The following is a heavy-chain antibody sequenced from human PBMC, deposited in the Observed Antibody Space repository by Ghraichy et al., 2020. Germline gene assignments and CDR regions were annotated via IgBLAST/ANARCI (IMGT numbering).Heavy chain of an antibody. Sequence: SQTLSLTYSVSGGSISFYYWSWIRQPPGKGLEWIGYIYYSGSTNYNPSLKSRVTISVDTSKNQFSLKLSSVTAADTAVYYCARVGTWVDYYYGMDVWGQGTTVTVSS. CDR2: IYYSGST. D-gene: IGHD1-1*01. CDR3: ARVGTWVDYYYGMDV. J-gene: IGHJ6*02. V-gene: IGHV4-59*01. CDR1: GGSISFYY.